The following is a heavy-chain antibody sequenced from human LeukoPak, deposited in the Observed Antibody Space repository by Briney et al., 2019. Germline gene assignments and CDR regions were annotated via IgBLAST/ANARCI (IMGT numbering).Heavy chain of an antibody. J-gene: IGHJ6*04. CDR2: IKEDGSEK. V-gene: IGHV3-7*01. Sequence: GGSLRLSCAASGYTFSRYCMSWVRQAPGKGLEWVANIKEDGSEKYYVDSVKGRFTISRDNAKKSLYLQMNSLRAEDTAVYYCARDPHVWGKGTTVTVSS. CDR1: GYTFSRYC. CDR3: ARDPHV.